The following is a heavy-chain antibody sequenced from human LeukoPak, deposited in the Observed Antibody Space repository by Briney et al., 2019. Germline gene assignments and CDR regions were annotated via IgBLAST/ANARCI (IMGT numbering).Heavy chain of an antibody. Sequence: TGGSLRLSCAASGFTFDDYAMHWVRQAPGKGLEWVSGISWNSGSIGYADSVKGRFTISRDNAKNSLYLQMNSLRAEDTALYYCARGMATVLFDYWGQGTLVTVSS. CDR3: ARGMATVLFDY. J-gene: IGHJ4*02. CDR2: ISWNSGSI. CDR1: GFTFDDYA. V-gene: IGHV3-9*01. D-gene: IGHD5-24*01.